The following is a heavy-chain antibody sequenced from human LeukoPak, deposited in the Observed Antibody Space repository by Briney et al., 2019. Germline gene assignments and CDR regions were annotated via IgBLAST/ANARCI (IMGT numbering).Heavy chain of an antibody. J-gene: IGHJ5*02. CDR2: ISGSGGST. Sequence: GGSLRLSCVASGFTFSTYWMSWVRQAPGKGLEWVSAISGSGGSTYYADSVKGRFTISRDNSKNTLYLQMNSLRAEDTAVYYCAKDDYSNDWFDPWGQGTLVTVSS. CDR3: AKDDYSNDWFDP. V-gene: IGHV3-23*01. CDR1: GFTFSTYW. D-gene: IGHD4-11*01.